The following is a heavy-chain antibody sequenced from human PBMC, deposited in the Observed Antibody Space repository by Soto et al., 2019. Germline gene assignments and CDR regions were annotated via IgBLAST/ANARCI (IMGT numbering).Heavy chain of an antibody. CDR2: INHSGST. CDR3: ARGRARRYSDGWGY. CDR1: GGSFSGYY. V-gene: IGHV4-34*01. Sequence: QVQLQQWGAGLLKPSETLSLTCAVYGGSFSGYYWSWIRQPPGKGLEWIGEINHSGSTHYNPSLRSRVTLAVDTPRRQFPLKRRSVTAADTAVYHCARGRARRYSDGWGYWGQGTLVTVSS. J-gene: IGHJ4*02. D-gene: IGHD5-18*01.